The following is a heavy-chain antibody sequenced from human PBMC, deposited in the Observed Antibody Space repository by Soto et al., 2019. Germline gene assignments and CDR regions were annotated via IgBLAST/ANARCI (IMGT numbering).Heavy chain of an antibody. J-gene: IGHJ4*02. V-gene: IGHV1-46*01. CDR2: INPSGGST. CDR3: AREDKRGRQYWDFDY. CDR1: GYTFTSYY. Sequence: QVQLVQSGAEVKKPGASVKVSCKASGYTFTSYYMHWVRQAPGQGLEWMGIINPSGGSTSYAQKFQGRVTMTRDTSTSTVYMELSSLRSEDTAVYYCAREDKRGRQYWDFDYWGQGTLVTVSS. D-gene: IGHD2-8*02.